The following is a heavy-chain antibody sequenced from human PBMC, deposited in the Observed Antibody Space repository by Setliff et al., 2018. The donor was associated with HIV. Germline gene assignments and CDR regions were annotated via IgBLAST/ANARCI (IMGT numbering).Heavy chain of an antibody. V-gene: IGHV4-4*02. CDR3: AVRRYYDSSTRGYFDY. J-gene: IGHJ4*02. Sequence: SETLSLTCTVSSGSISGDNWWSWVRQPPGKGLEWIGEIYHRGSTNYNPSLKSRVTISVDKSKNQFSLKLTSVTAADTAVYYCAVRRYYDSSTRGYFDYWGQGTLVTVSS. D-gene: IGHD3-22*01. CDR1: SGSISGDNW. CDR2: IYHRGST.